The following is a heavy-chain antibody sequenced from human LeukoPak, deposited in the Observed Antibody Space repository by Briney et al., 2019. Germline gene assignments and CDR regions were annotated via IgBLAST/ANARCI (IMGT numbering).Heavy chain of an antibody. CDR3: ANWYNGNSSPFEY. CDR2: IYCIGST. D-gene: IGHD4-23*01. Sequence: SQTLSLNGTLTDGSISSYSWSWIRQPTGKGLEWIGYIYCIGSTNYSPSLKRRVTISVDTSKNQFSLKLSSVTAADTAVYYCANWYNGNSSPFEYWGQGTLVTVSS. J-gene: IGHJ4*02. V-gene: IGHV4-59*01. CDR1: DGSISSYS.